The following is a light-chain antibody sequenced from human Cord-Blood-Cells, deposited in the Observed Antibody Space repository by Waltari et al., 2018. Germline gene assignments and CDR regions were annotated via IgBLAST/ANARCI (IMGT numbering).Light chain of an antibody. V-gene: IGKV1-39*01. CDR3: QQSYSTPLLT. J-gene: IGKJ4*01. CDR1: QSISSY. CDR2: AAS. Sequence: IQMTQSPSSLSASVGDRVTITCRASQSISSYLNWYQQKPGKAPKLLIYAASSLQSGVPSRFSGSGSVTDFTLTISSLQPEDFATYYCQQSYSTPLLTFGGGTKVEIK.